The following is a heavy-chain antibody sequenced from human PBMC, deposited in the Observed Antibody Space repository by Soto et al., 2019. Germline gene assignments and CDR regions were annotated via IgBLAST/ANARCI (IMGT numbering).Heavy chain of an antibody. D-gene: IGHD6-25*01. V-gene: IGHV4-39*07. CDR1: GGSISSGDYY. Sequence: SETLSLTCTVSGGSISSGDYYWSWIRQPPGKGLEWIGEINHSGSANCNPSLKSRVIISVDTSKNQFSLKMSSVTAADTAVYYCARMWSGYNSHWGQGLLVTVSS. CDR2: INHSGSA. CDR3: ARMWSGYNSH. J-gene: IGHJ4*02.